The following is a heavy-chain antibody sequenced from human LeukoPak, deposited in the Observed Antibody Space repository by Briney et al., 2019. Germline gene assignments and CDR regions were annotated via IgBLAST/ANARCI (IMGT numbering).Heavy chain of an antibody. V-gene: IGHV3-7*01. J-gene: IGHJ4*02. CDR2: IIQDGSEK. CDR3: ASSSGRSSY. D-gene: IGHD1-26*01. CDR1: GFTFSSYW. Sequence: GGSLRLSCAASGFTFSSYWMSWVRQAPGKGLEWVANIIQDGSEKYYVDSVRGRFTISRDNAKNSLYLQMNSLRAEDTAVYYCASSSGRSSYWGQGTLVTVSS.